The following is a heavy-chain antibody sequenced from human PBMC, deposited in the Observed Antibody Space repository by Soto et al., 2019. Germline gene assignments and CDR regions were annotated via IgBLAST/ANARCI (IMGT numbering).Heavy chain of an antibody. J-gene: IGHJ6*02. D-gene: IGHD3-10*01. CDR3: ARGHVGGRYYYGSGRLGGMDV. CDR1: GGSFSGYY. Sequence: QVQLQQWGAGLLKPSETLSLTCAVYGGSFSGYYWSWIRQPPGKGLEWIGEINHSGSTNYNPSLKSRVTISVDTSKNQFSMRLSSVTAADTAVYYCARGHVGGRYYYGSGRLGGMDVWGQGTTVTVSS. CDR2: INHSGST. V-gene: IGHV4-34*01.